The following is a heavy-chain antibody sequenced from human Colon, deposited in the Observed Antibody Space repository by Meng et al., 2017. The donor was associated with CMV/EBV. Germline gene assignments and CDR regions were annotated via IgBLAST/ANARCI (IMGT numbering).Heavy chain of an antibody. CDR3: ARDNIMRGYSLSWFDP. J-gene: IGHJ5*02. CDR2: IYYSGST. V-gene: IGHV4-30-4*01. Sequence: SISGGSYSSSWIRQPPGKGLEWIGYIYYSGSTYYNPSLKSRVTISVDTSKNQFSLKLSSVTAADTAVYYCARDNIMRGYSLSWFDPWGQGTLVTVSS. D-gene: IGHD3-22*01. CDR1: SISGGSYS.